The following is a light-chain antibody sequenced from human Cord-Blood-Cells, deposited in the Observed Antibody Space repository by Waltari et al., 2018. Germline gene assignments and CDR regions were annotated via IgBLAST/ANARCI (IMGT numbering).Light chain of an antibody. CDR3: QQYYSTPWT. J-gene: IGKJ1*01. CDR1: QSVLYSPNNKNY. Sequence: DIVMTQSPDSLAVSQGERATSNCKSSQSVLYSPNNKNYLAWYQQKPGQPPKLLIYWASTRESGVPDRFSGSGSGTDFTLTISSLQAEDVAVYYCQQYYSTPWTFGQGTKVEIK. CDR2: WAS. V-gene: IGKV4-1*01.